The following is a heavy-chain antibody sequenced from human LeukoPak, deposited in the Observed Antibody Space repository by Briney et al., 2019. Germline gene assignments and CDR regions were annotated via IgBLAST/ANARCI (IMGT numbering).Heavy chain of an antibody. CDR2: IYPGDSDT. CDR3: ARPGRERGYSYALDY. CDR1: GYSFTSYW. Sequence: GESLKISCQGSGYSFTSYWIGWVRQMPGKGLEWMGIIYPGDSDTRYSPSFQGQVTISADKSISTAYLQWSSLKASDTAMYYCARPGRERGYSYALDYWGQGTLVTVSS. J-gene: IGHJ4*02. D-gene: IGHD5-18*01. V-gene: IGHV5-51*01.